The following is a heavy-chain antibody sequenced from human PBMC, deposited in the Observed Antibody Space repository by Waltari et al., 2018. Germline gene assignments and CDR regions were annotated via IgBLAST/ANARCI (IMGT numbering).Heavy chain of an antibody. CDR3: VRDTLEWTSSTPHFDY. CDR1: GFSLSRYW. Sequence: EVQLVESGGGVVQPGRSLRLSCAASGFSLSRYWMHWVRLVPGKGLMWGSGSSRVGSDGIYADSVKGRFTISRDNAKNSLYLQMNSLRAEDTAIYYCVRDTLEWTSSTPHFDYWGQGALVTVSS. J-gene: IGHJ4*02. CDR2: SSRVGSDG. V-gene: IGHV3-74*01. D-gene: IGHD3-3*01.